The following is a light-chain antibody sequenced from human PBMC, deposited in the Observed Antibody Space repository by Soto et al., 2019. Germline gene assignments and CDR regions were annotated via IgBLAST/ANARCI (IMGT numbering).Light chain of an antibody. CDR3: QQYNSYLFT. V-gene: IGKV1-5*01. CDR2: DAA. CDR1: QDINSW. Sequence: DMQMTQSPSTLSASVGDRVTITCRASQDINSWLAWYQQKPGKAPKLLIYDAASLESGVPSRFSGSGSGTEFTLTISSLQPDDFATYDCQQYNSYLFTFGPGTKVDIK. J-gene: IGKJ3*01.